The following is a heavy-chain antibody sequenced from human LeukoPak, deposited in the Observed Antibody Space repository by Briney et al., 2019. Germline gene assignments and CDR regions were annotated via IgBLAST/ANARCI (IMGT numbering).Heavy chain of an antibody. D-gene: IGHD3-10*01. CDR3: AKDDAWIRFGE. CDR1: GFTLSSYA. CDR2: ISGSGSA. Sequence: GGSLRLSCAASGFTLSSYAMNWVRQAPGKGLEWVSAISGSGSAYYADSVKGRFTISRDNSKNTLHLEVISLTAEDTAVYYCAKDDAWIRFGEWSQGTLVTVSS. V-gene: IGHV3-23*01. J-gene: IGHJ4*02.